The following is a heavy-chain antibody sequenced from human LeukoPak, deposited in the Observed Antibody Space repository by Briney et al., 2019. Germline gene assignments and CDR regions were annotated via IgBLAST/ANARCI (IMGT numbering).Heavy chain of an antibody. D-gene: IGHD3-9*01. Sequence: GASVKVSCEASGYTFTSYAFHWVRQAPGQRLECGGRIITVNGETKYSQKLLNRVTITRDTYQITRHMVLSSLRSEDTAVYYCSGSHGADFGWLGVYWGQGTLVTVSS. CDR3: SGSHGADFGWLGVY. J-gene: IGHJ4*02. CDR2: IITVNGET. CDR1: GYTFTSYA. V-gene: IGHV1-3*04.